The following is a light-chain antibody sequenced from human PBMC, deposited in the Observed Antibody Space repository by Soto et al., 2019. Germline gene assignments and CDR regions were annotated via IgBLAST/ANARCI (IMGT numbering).Light chain of an antibody. CDR1: QSVSSY. J-gene: IGKJ2*01. CDR2: DSS. CDR3: QQYYNWPPYT. V-gene: IGKV3-11*01. Sequence: EIVLTQSPATLALSPGERATLSCRASQSVSSYLAWYQQKPGQAPRLLIYDSSNRATGIPARFSGSGSGTDFSLTISSLEPEDFAVYYCQQYYNWPPYTFGQGTKLDFK.